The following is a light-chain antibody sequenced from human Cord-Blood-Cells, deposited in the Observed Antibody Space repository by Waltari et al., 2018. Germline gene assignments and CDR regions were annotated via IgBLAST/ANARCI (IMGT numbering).Light chain of an antibody. Sequence: QSALTQPASVSGYPGQSSTISCTGTSSDVGSSNLVTWYQQHPGKAPKLMIYEVSKRPSGVSNRFSGSKSGNTASLTISGLQAEDEADYYCCSYAGSSTYVVFGGGTKLTVL. J-gene: IGLJ2*01. V-gene: IGLV2-23*02. CDR1: SSDVGSSNL. CDR3: CSYAGSSTYVV. CDR2: EVS.